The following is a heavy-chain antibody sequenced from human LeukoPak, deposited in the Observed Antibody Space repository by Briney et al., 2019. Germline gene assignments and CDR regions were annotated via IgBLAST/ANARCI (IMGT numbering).Heavy chain of an antibody. J-gene: IGHJ6*04. CDR3: ARDLIVVVPAGMYYYYGMDV. CDR1: GGSIRSGDYY. D-gene: IGHD2-2*01. V-gene: IGHV4-30-4*01. Sequence: SETLSLTCTVSGGSIRSGDYYWSWIRQPPGKGLEWIGYIYYSGSTYYSPSLKSRVTISVDTSKNQFSLKLSSVTAADTAVYYCARDLIVVVPAGMYYYYGMDVWGKGTTVTVSS. CDR2: IYYSGST.